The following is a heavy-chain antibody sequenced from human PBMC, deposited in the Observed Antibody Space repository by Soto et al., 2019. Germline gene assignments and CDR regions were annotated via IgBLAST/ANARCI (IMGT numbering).Heavy chain of an antibody. J-gene: IGHJ6*02. D-gene: IGHD3-3*01. CDR3: ARCTGITLFGVACVGMDV. V-gene: IGHV3-48*02. CDR1: GFTFSSYS. Sequence: LSLSCAAPGFTFSSYSMNWVRQAPGKGLEWVSYISSSSTIYYADSVKGRFTISRDNAKNSLYLQMNSLRDEDTAVYYCARCTGITLFGVACVGMDVSGQGTTATVYS. CDR2: ISSSSTI.